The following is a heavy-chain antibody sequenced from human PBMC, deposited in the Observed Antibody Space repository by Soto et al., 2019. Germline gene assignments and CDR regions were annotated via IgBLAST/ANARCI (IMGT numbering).Heavy chain of an antibody. Sequence: GGSLRLSCAASGSTFSSYAMHWVRQAPGKGLEWVAVISYDGSNKYYADSVKGRFAISRDNSKNTLYLQMNSLRAEDTAVYYCARDLAPYGSGSYPGDYWGQGTLVTVSS. CDR2: ISYDGSNK. D-gene: IGHD3-10*01. CDR3: ARDLAPYGSGSYPGDY. J-gene: IGHJ4*02. V-gene: IGHV3-30*09. CDR1: GSTFSSYA.